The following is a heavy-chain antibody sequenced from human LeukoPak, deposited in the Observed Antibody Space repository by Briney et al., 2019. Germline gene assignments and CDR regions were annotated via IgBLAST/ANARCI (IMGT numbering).Heavy chain of an antibody. CDR1: GGSISSYY. V-gene: IGHV4-59*01. CDR3: ARSTDDYGDCYYYYGMDV. CDR2: IYYSGST. J-gene: IGHJ6*02. Sequence: SETLSLTCTVSGGSISSYYWSWIRQPPGKGLEWIGYIYYSGSTNYNPSLKSRVTISVDTSKNQFSLKLSSVTAADTAVYYCARSTDDYGDCYYYYGMDVWGQGTTVTVSS. D-gene: IGHD4-17*01.